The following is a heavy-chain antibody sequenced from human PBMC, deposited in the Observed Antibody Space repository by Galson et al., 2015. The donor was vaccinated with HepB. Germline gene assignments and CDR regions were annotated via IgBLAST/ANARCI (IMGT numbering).Heavy chain of an antibody. Sequence: SVKVSCKASGGTFSGYASTWVRQAPGQGLEWMGGIIPITGTPNYAQKFQGRVTITADESTSTAYMEVSSLRSEDTAVYYCARQWGGYCSGGTCYGLDYWGQGTLITVSS. CDR2: IIPITGTP. V-gene: IGHV1-69*13. CDR1: GGTFSGYA. CDR3: ARQWGGYCSGGTCYGLDY. J-gene: IGHJ4*02. D-gene: IGHD2-15*01.